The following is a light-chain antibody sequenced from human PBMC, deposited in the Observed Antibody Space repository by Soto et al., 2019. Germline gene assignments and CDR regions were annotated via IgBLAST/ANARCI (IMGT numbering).Light chain of an antibody. Sequence: DIQMTQSPSTLSASVGDRVTITCRASQTINNLLAWYQQKPGKAPKLLIYKTSTLESGVPSRFSGGGSGTEFTLTISSLQPDDFATYYCQHYNSYSPFGGGTKVEIK. V-gene: IGKV1-5*03. CDR3: QHYNSYSP. CDR1: QTINNL. J-gene: IGKJ4*02. CDR2: KTS.